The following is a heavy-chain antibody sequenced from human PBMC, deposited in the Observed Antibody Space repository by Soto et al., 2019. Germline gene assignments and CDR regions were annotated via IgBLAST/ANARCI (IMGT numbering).Heavy chain of an antibody. J-gene: IGHJ5*02. CDR3: ARVGYIVATSINWFDP. V-gene: IGHV1-69*01. D-gene: IGHD5-12*01. CDR2: IIPIFGTA. CDR1: GGTFSSYA. Sequence: QVQLVQSGAEVKKPGSSVKVSCKASGGTFSSYAISWVRQAPGQGLDWMGGIIPIFGTANYAQKFQGRVTITADESTSTAYMELSSLRSEDTAVYYCARVGYIVATSINWFDPWGQGTLVTVSS.